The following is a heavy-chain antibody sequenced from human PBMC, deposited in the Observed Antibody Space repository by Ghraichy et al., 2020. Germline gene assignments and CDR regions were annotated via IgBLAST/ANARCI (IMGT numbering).Heavy chain of an antibody. CDR2: INHSGST. D-gene: IGHD3-22*01. J-gene: IGHJ3*02. V-gene: IGHV4-34*01. CDR3: ARGPNLDYYDSSGNIPLDGVTFDI. CDR1: GGSFSGYY. Sequence: SETLSLTCAVYGGSFSGYYWSWIRQPPGKGLEWIGEINHSGSTNYNPSLKSRVTISVDTSKNQFSLKLSSVTAADTAVYYCARGPNLDYYDSSGNIPLDGVTFDIWGQGTMVTVSS.